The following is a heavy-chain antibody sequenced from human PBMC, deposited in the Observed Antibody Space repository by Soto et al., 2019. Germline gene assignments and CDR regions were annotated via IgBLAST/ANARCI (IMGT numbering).Heavy chain of an antibody. CDR1: GFTFSSYA. J-gene: IGHJ4*02. CDR2: ISGSGGST. Sequence: GGSLRLSCAASGFTFSSYAMSLVRQAPGKVLECVSAISGSGGSTYYADSVKGRFTSSRDNSKNTLYLQMNSLRAEDTAVYYCAKEGISSSWHRGYFDYWGQGTLVTVSS. V-gene: IGHV3-23*01. CDR3: AKEGISSSWHRGYFDY. D-gene: IGHD6-13*01.